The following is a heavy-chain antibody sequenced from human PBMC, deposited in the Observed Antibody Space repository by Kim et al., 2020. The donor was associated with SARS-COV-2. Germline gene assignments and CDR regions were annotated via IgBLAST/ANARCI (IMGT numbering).Heavy chain of an antibody. J-gene: IGHJ5*02. Sequence: ADSVKGRFTISRDNSKNTLYLQMNSLRAEDTAVYYCAKAIWSWLVRWFDPWGQGTLVTVSS. D-gene: IGHD3-10*01. V-gene: IGHV3-23*01. CDR3: AKAIWSWLVRWFDP.